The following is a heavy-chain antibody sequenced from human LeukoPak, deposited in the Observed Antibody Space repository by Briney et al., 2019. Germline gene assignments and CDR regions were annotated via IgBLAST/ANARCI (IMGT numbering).Heavy chain of an antibody. CDR2: IYYSGST. V-gene: IGHV4-39*01. CDR1: GGSIHFSTYY. J-gene: IGHJ4*02. CDR3: ATLETPAYYFDY. Sequence: SETLSLTCTVSGGSIHFSTYYWGWIRQPPGKGLEWIGSIYYSGSTYFNPSLKSRVTLSVDTSNNQFSLKLTSVTAADTAVYYCATLETPAYYFDYWGQGTLVTVSS.